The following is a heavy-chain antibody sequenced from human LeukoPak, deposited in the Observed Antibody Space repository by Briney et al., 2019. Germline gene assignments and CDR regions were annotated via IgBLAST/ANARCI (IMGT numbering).Heavy chain of an antibody. CDR1: GFTFGNYW. Sequence: GGSLRLSCVASGFTFGNYWMTWVRQAPGKGLEWVANISPDGSQRYFGDSVKGRFTISRDSAVNSLYLQLNSLRVEDTGGYYCVRNLDYWGQGTLVTVSS. CDR3: VRNLDY. CDR2: ISPDGSQR. V-gene: IGHV3-7*01. J-gene: IGHJ4*02.